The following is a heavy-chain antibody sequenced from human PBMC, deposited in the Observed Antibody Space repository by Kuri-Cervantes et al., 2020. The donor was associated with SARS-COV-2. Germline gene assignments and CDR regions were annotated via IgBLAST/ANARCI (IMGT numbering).Heavy chain of an antibody. CDR3: ARDRPYENTIFGVVPSHDWYFDL. V-gene: IGHV1-69*04. J-gene: IGHJ2*01. CDR2: IIPILGTA. D-gene: IGHD3-3*01. Sequence: SVKVSCKASGGTFSSYAISWVRQAPGQGLEWMGRIIPILGTANYAQKFQGRVTITADKSTSTAYMELSSLRSEDTAVYYCARDRPYENTIFGVVPSHDWYFDLWGRGTLVTVSS. CDR1: GGTFSSYA.